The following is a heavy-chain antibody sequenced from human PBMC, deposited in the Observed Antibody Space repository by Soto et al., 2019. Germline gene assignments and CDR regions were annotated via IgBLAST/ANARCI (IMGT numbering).Heavy chain of an antibody. CDR2: MYYSGST. CDR3: ARRYGGNLDY. CDR1: GGSISSSNYF. J-gene: IGHJ4*02. D-gene: IGHD1-26*01. V-gene: IGHV4-39*01. Sequence: PSETLSLTCTVSGGSISSSNYFWGWIRQPPGKGLEWIGSMYYSGSTYYNPSLKSRVTISVDTSKNQFSLKLSSVTAADTAVYYCARRYGGNLDYWGQGTLVTVSS.